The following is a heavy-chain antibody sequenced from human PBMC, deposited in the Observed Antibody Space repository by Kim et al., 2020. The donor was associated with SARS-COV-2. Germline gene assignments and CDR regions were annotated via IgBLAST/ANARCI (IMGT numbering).Heavy chain of an antibody. J-gene: IGHJ4*02. CDR3: ASHNLGNSSPGAHF. D-gene: IGHD7-27*01. Sequence: SETLSLTCTVSGGSISSSSYYWGWIRQPPGKGLEWIGSIYYSGSTYYNPSLKSRVTISVDTSKNQFSLKLSSVTAADTAVYYCASHNLGNSSPGAHFWGQGTLVTVYS. V-gene: IGHV4-39*01. CDR1: GGSISSSSYY. CDR2: IYYSGST.